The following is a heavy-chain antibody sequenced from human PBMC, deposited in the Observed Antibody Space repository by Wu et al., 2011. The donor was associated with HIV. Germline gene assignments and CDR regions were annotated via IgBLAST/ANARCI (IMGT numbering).Heavy chain of an antibody. CDR1: GFTFTSFG. V-gene: IGHV1-18*01. D-gene: IGHD1/OR15-1a*01. Sequence: QALLGQSGVEVKTPGASVKVSCKASGFTFTSFGISWVRQAPGQGLEWMGWIGVNNGDTDYAQKFQGRVTLTTDIYTTTAYMELRSLRSDDTAVYYCARDRNLGVGTILEQLCYYMDVWGKGTTVLVSS. CDR3: ARDRNLGVGTILEQLCYYMDV. CDR2: IGVNNGDT. J-gene: IGHJ6*03.